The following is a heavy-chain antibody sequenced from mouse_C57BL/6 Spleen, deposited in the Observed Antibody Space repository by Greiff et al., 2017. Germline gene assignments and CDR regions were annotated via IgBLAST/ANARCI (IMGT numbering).Heavy chain of an antibody. J-gene: IGHJ3*01. CDR3: AIYCLFAY. Sequence: VQLQQSGPELVKPGASVKISCTASGYSFTGYYMNWVKQSPEKSLEWIGEINPSTGGTTYNQKFKAKATLTVDKSSSTAYMQLKSLTSADSAVYFCAIYCLFAYWGQGTLVTVSA. V-gene: IGHV1-42*01. CDR1: GYSFTGYY. D-gene: IGHD1-3*01. CDR2: INPSTGGT.